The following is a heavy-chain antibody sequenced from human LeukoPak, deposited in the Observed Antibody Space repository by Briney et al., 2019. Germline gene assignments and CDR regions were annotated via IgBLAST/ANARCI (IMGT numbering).Heavy chain of an antibody. Sequence: GGSLRLSCAASGFTYSSYAMSWVRQAPGKGLEWVSAISGSGGSTYYADSVKGRFTTSRDNSKNTLYLQMNSLRAEDTAVYYCAKGSISYYFDYWGQGTLVTVSS. CDR3: AKGSISYYFDY. CDR1: GFTYSSYA. V-gene: IGHV3-23*01. D-gene: IGHD2-2*01. J-gene: IGHJ4*02. CDR2: ISGSGGST.